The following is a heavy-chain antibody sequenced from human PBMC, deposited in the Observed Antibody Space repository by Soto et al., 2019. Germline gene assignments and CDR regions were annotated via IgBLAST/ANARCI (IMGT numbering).Heavy chain of an antibody. CDR1: GFTFSRYG. CDR2: IWNDGSKQ. V-gene: IGHV3-33*01. D-gene: IGHD4-17*01. J-gene: IGHJ5*02. Sequence: QVQLVESGGGVVQPGRSLRLSCVASGFTFSRYGMHWVRQAPGKGLEWVAVIWNDGSKQVYDDSVKGRSTISRDNSKNTLYLEMDSLRDEDTSVYYCARDDDYEANAIDLWGQGTLVTVSS. CDR3: ARDDDYEANAIDL.